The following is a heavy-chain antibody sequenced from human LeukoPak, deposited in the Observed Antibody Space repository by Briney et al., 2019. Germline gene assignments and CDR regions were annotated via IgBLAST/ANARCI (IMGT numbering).Heavy chain of an antibody. CDR3: ARAGYCTNGVCESYAFDI. CDR1: GYTFTSYG. V-gene: IGHV1-18*01. CDR2: ISAYNGNT. Sequence: GASVKVSCKASGYTFTSYGISWVRQAPGQGLAWMGWISAYNGNTNYAQKLQGRVTMTTDTSTSTDYMELRSLRSDDTAVYYCARAGYCTNGVCESYAFDIWGQGTMVTVSS. J-gene: IGHJ3*02. D-gene: IGHD2-8*01.